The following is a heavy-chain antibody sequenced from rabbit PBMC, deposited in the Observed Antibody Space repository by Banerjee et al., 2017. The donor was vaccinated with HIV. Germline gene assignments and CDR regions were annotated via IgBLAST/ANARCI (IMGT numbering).Heavy chain of an antibody. CDR3: GRDRDGDAGYGSLAL. Sequence: QSLEESGGDLVKPGASLTLTCTASGFDLSNNYVMCWVRQAPGKGLELIACIYSSNGDKWYASWVNGRFTISRSTSLNTVDLKMTSLTVADTATYFCGRDRDGDAGYGSLALWGPGTLVTVS. V-gene: IGHV1S43*01. CDR1: GFDLSNNYV. J-gene: IGHJ4*01. CDR2: IYSSNGDK. D-gene: IGHD6-1*01.